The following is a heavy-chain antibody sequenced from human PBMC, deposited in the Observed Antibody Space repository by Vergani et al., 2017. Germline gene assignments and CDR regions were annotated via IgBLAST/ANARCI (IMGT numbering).Heavy chain of an antibody. CDR1: GGTFSSYT. J-gene: IGHJ2*01. D-gene: IGHD6-13*01. CDR2: IIPILGIA. V-gene: IGHV1-69*02. Sequence: QVQLVQSGAEVKTPGFSVKVSCKASGGTFSSYTISWVRQAPGQVLEWMGRIIPILGIANDAQQFQGRVTITANKSTSTAYMELGSQRSEDRAVYYCAGNKAAAAPDWYFDRWGRGTLVTVSS. CDR3: AGNKAAAAPDWYFDR.